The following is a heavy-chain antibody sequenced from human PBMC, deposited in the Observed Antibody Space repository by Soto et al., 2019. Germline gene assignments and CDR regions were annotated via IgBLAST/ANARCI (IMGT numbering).Heavy chain of an antibody. J-gene: IGHJ4*02. V-gene: IGHV3-30*18. D-gene: IGHD6-6*01. CDR2: MSYDGSHQ. CDR3: AKGGWYTSSSPSDC. CDR1: GFTLSGND. Sequence: QVQLVESGGGVVQPGRSLRLSCAASGFTLSGNDMHWVRQAPGKGPEWVAVMSYDGSHQYYADSVKGRFTISRDTSKSTFYLQMNSLRTEDTAVYYCAKGGWYTSSSPSDCWGQGTLVTVSS.